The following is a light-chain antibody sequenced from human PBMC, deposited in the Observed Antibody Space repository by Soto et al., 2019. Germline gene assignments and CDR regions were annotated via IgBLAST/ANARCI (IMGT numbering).Light chain of an antibody. CDR2: TAS. J-gene: IGKJ2*01. Sequence: DIQMTQSPSTLSASVGDRDTITCRASQSISSWLAWYQQKPGKAPKLLIYTASSLESGVPSRFSGSGSGTEFTLTISSLQPDDFATYYCQEYNSHSRYTFGQGTKLEIK. V-gene: IGKV1-5*03. CDR1: QSISSW. CDR3: QEYNSHSRYT.